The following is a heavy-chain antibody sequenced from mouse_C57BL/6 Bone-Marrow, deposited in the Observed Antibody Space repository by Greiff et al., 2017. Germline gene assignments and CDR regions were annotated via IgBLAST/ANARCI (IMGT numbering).Heavy chain of an antibody. CDR1: GYAFTNYL. Sequence: QVQLQQSGAELVRPGTSVKVSCKASGYAFTNYLIEWVKQRPGQGLEWIGVINPGSGGTNYNEKFKGKATLTADKSSSTAYMQLSSLTSEDSAVYFCASGGYYVNRFDYWGQGTTLTVSS. D-gene: IGHD2-1*01. J-gene: IGHJ2*01. CDR2: INPGSGGT. V-gene: IGHV1-54*01. CDR3: ASGGYYVNRFDY.